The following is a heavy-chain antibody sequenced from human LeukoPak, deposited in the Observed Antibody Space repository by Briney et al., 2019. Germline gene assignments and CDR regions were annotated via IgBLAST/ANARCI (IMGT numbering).Heavy chain of an antibody. V-gene: IGHV3-48*02. CDR3: VTYRQTSEFDP. J-gene: IGHJ5*02. CDR2: ISSNSGTM. CDR1: GFTFTSYT. D-gene: IGHD3-16*02. Sequence: PGGSLRLSCTASGFTFTSYTMSWVRQAPGKGLEWISCISSNSGTMKYADSVKGRFTISRDNAKNSVYLQMNSLRDEDTAVYYCVTYRQTSEFDPWGQGTLVTVSS.